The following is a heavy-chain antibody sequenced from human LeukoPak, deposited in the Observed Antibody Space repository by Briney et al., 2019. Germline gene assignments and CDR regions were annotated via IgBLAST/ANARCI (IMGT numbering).Heavy chain of an antibody. CDR3: AKDFLQSYYYYYMDV. CDR1: GFTFDDYA. Sequence: PGGSLRLSCAASGFTFDDYAMHWVRQAPGQGLEWVSGISWNSGSIGYADSVKGRFTISRDNAKNSLYLQMNSLRAEDTALYYCAKDFLQSYYYYYMDVWGKGTTVTVSS. J-gene: IGHJ6*03. D-gene: IGHD4-11*01. V-gene: IGHV3-9*01. CDR2: ISWNSGSI.